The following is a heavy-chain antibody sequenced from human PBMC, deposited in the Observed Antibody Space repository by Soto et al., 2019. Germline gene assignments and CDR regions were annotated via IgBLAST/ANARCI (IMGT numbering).Heavy chain of an antibody. J-gene: IGHJ4*02. Sequence: QLQLQESGPGLVKPSETLSLTCSVSGGSISSSTYYWVWIRQSPGKGLEWIGRVYKSGGTYYNPSLKSRVXXXAXXPNNQLSLKINSVTAADTALYYCASHHDAGYYFDYWGQGILVTVSS. CDR1: GGSISSSTYY. CDR2: VYKSGGT. V-gene: IGHV4-39*01. CDR3: ASHHDAGYYFDY.